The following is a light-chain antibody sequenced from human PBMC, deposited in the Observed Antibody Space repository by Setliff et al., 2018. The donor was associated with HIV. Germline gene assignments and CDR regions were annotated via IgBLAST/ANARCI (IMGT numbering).Light chain of an antibody. J-gene: IGLJ1*01. V-gene: IGLV6-57*01. CDR3: QSYDSSVDV. Sequence: NFMLTQPHSVSESPGKTVTISCTCSSGSIASNYVQWYQQRPGSFPTTVIYENDQRPSGVPHRFSGSIDSSSNSASLTISGLKTEDEADYYCQSYDSSVDVFGSGTKVTVL. CDR1: SGSIASNY. CDR2: END.